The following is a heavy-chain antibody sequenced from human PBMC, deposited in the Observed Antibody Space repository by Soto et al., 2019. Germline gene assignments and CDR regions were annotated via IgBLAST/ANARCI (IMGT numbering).Heavy chain of an antibody. Sequence: GGSLRLSCAASGFTFSDYYMSWIRQAPGKGLEWVSYISSSGSTTYYADSVKGRFTISRDNAKNSLYLQMNSLRAEDTAVHSCARGRSSSVYFDYWGQGTPVTVSS. J-gene: IGHJ4*02. CDR3: ARGRSSSVYFDY. CDR2: ISSSGSTT. CDR1: GFTFSDYY. V-gene: IGHV3-11*01. D-gene: IGHD6-6*01.